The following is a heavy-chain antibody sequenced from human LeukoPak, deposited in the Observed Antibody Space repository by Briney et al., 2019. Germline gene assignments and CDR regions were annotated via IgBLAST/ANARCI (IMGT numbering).Heavy chain of an antibody. J-gene: IGHJ6*03. V-gene: IGHV3-23*01. D-gene: IGHD3-3*01. CDR3: AKNSDDFWSGYYFHYYSYMDV. Sequence: GGSLRLSCAASGFTFSSYAMSWVRQSPGKGLDWVSAISGSGCSTYYADSVKGRFTISRDNSKNTLYLQMNSLRAEDTAVYYCAKNSDDFWSGYYFHYYSYMDVWGKGTAVTVSS. CDR1: GFTFSSYA. CDR2: ISGSGCST.